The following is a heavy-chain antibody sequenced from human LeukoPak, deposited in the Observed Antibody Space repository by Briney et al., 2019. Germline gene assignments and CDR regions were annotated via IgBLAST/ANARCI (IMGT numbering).Heavy chain of an antibody. J-gene: IGHJ6*03. Sequence: GGSLRLSCAASGFTVSSNSMSWVRQAPGKGLEWVSFIYSDNTHYSDSVKGRFTISRDNSKNTLYLQMNSLKTEDTAVYYCTTEGDDSSGYYLSAYYYMDVWGKGTTVTVSS. CDR2: IYSDNT. CDR3: TTEGDDSSGYYLSAYYYMDV. CDR1: GFTVSSNS. V-gene: IGHV3-53*01. D-gene: IGHD3-22*01.